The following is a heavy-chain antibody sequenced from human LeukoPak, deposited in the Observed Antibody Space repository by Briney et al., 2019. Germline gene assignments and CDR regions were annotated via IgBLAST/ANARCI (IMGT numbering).Heavy chain of an antibody. V-gene: IGHV4-34*01. CDR1: GGSFSGYY. CDR2: INHSGST. D-gene: IGHD3-10*01. Sequence: SETLSLTCAVYGGSFSGYYWSWIRQPPGKGLEWIGEINHSGSTNYNPSLKSRVTTSVDTSKNQFPLKLSSVTAADTAVYYCARVMVRGGLREWGQGTLVTVSS. J-gene: IGHJ4*02. CDR3: ARVMVRGGLRE.